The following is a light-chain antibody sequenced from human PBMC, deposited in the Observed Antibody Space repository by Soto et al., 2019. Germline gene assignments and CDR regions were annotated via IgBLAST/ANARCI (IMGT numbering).Light chain of an antibody. CDR1: QSISSTF. CDR3: QQYVTSPFT. Sequence: EIVLTQSPGTLSLSPGERATLSRRASQSISSTFLAWYQQKPGQAPRLLIFGASIRATGIPDRFSGGGSGTDFTLTISSXEPEDFAMYYCQQYVTSPFTFGPGTKVDIK. CDR2: GAS. V-gene: IGKV3-20*01. J-gene: IGKJ3*01.